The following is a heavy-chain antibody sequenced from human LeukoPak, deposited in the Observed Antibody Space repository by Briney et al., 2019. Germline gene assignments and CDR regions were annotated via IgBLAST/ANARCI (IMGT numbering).Heavy chain of an antibody. D-gene: IGHD3-3*01. CDR1: GLTFSSYS. CDR3: ARSYTITIFGVVIMYYFDY. V-gene: IGHV3-21*01. J-gene: IGHJ4*02. Sequence: GGSLRLSCAASGLTFSSYSMNWVRQAPGKGLEWVSSISSSSSYIYYADSVKGRFTISRDNAKNSLYLQMNSLRAEDTAVYYCARSYTITIFGVVIMYYFDYWGQGTLVTVSS. CDR2: ISSSSSYI.